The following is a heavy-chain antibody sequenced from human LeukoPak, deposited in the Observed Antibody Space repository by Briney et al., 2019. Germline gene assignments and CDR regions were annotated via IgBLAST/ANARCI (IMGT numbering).Heavy chain of an antibody. V-gene: IGHV4-34*01. CDR2: INHSGST. CDR3: ARRPRDGYNSYYYYYMDV. CDR1: GGSFSGYY. D-gene: IGHD5-24*01. Sequence: SETLSLTCAVYGGSFSGYYWSWIRQPPGKGLEWIGEINHSGSTNYNPSLKSRVTISVDTSKNQFSPKLSSVTAADTAVYYCARRPRDGYNSYYYYYMDVWGKGTTVTISS. J-gene: IGHJ6*03.